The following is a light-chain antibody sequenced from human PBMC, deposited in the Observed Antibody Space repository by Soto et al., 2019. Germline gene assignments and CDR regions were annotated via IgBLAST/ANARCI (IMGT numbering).Light chain of an antibody. CDR3: QQTYCNPLT. CDR2: AAS. J-gene: IGKJ1*01. Sequence: DIQMTQSPSSLSASVGDRATITCRASQSIRTYLNWYQQKPGNAPKLLIYAASTLQSGVSSRFCGIGSGTEFTLTISSLQPEEFATYYCQQTYCNPLTFGQGTKVEIK. V-gene: IGKV1-39*01. CDR1: QSIRTY.